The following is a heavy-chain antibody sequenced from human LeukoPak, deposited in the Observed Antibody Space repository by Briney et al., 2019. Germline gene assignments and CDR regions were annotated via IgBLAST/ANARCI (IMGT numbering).Heavy chain of an antibody. CDR1: GGSFSGYY. Sequence: PSETLSLTCAVYGGSFSGYYWSWIRQPPGKGLEWIGEINHSGSTNYNPSLKSRVTISVDTSKNQFSLKLSSVTAADTAVYYCARVSYYDSSGYYYVPYYYYYYYMDVWGKGTTVTVSS. J-gene: IGHJ6*03. D-gene: IGHD3-22*01. CDR3: ARVSYYDSSGYYYVPYYYYYYYMDV. CDR2: INHSGST. V-gene: IGHV4-34*01.